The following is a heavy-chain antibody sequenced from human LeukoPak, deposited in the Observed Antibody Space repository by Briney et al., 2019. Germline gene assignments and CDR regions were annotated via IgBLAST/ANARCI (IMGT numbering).Heavy chain of an antibody. CDR1: GGTFSSYA. J-gene: IGHJ4*02. CDR2: IIPIFGTA. CDR3: AGIDTMARGVATQLRY. D-gene: IGHD3-10*01. V-gene: IGHV1-69*05. Sequence: SVKVSCKASGGTFSSYAISWVRQAPGQGLEWMGGIIPIFGTANYAQKFQGRVTITTDESTSTAYMELSSLRSEDTAVYYCAGIDTMARGVATQLRYWGQGTLVTVSS.